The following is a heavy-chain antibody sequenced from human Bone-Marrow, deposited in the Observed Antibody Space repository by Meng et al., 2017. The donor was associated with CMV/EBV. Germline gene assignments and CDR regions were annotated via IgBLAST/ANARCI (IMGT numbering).Heavy chain of an antibody. CDR2: ISFDGSKK. J-gene: IGHJ4*02. CDR3: ARDANSSSSLDY. CDR1: GFTFSNYA. Sequence: GGSLRLSCAASGFTFSNYAMHWVRRAPGKGLEWVAVISFDGSKKYYADSVKGRFTISRDNSKNTLYLQMNSLRAEDTAVYYCARDANSSSSLDYWGQGTLVTVSS. V-gene: IGHV3-30*04. D-gene: IGHD6-6*01.